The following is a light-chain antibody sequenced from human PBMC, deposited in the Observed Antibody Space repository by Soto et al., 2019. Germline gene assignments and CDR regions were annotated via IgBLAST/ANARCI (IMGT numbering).Light chain of an antibody. CDR3: QQRSNRLLT. V-gene: IGKV3-11*01. J-gene: IGKJ4*01. CDR2: DTS. Sequence: EIVLTQSPATLSLSPGERATLSCSASQSVSSFLAWYQQKPGQAPRLLIYDTSNRATDIPARFSGSGSGTDFTLTISSLEPEDFAVYYCQQRSNRLLTFGGGTKVEIK. CDR1: QSVSSF.